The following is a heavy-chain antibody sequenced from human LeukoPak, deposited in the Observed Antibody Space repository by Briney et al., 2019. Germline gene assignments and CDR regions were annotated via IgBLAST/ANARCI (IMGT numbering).Heavy chain of an antibody. CDR3: ASGYSSSLGAFDI. J-gene: IGHJ3*02. Sequence: GESLKISCKGSGYSSTSYWITWVRQMSGKGLEWMGRIGPSDSYTNYSPSFQGHVTISADKSISTAYLQWSSLKASDTAMYYCASGYSSSLGAFDIWGQGTMVTVSS. CDR2: IGPSDSYT. CDR1: GYSSTSYW. V-gene: IGHV5-10-1*01. D-gene: IGHD6-13*01.